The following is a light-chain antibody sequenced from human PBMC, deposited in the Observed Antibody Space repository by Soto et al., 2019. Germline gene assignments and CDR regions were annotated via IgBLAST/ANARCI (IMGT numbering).Light chain of an antibody. CDR1: QSVLYSSNNKNY. CDR2: WAS. Sequence: DMVLTQSPDSLAVSLGERATINCKSSQSVLYSSNNKNYVAWYQQKPGQPHKLLIYWASTRESGVPDRFSGSASGTDFTLTISSLQAEDVAVYYCQQYYSPWTFGQGTKVELK. J-gene: IGKJ1*01. V-gene: IGKV4-1*01. CDR3: QQYYSPWT.